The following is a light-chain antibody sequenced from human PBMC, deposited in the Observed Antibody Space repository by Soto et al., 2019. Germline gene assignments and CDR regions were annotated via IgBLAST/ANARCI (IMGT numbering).Light chain of an antibody. CDR2: EVS. V-gene: IGLV2-14*01. J-gene: IGLJ1*01. Sequence: QSVLTQPASVSGSPGQPITISCTGTSSDVGGYNYVSWYQQHPGKAPKLMIYEVSNRPSGVSNRFSGSKSGNTASLTISGLQAEDEADYYCSSYTSSSTDVFGNGTKVTVL. CDR3: SSYTSSSTDV. CDR1: SSDVGGYNY.